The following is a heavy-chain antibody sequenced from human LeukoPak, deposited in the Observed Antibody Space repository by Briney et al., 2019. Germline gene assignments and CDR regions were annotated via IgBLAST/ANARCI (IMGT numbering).Heavy chain of an antibody. CDR2: IYSGDSDT. CDR1: GYSFTSYW. J-gene: IGHJ4*02. CDR3: ARIGPHYDILTGYYAYFDY. V-gene: IGHV5-51*01. D-gene: IGHD3-9*01. Sequence: GESLKISCKGSGYSFTSYWIGWVRQMPGKGLEWMGIIYSGDSDTRYSPSFQGQVTISADQSISTAYLQWSSLKASDTAMYYCARIGPHYDILTGYYAYFDYWGQGTLVTVSS.